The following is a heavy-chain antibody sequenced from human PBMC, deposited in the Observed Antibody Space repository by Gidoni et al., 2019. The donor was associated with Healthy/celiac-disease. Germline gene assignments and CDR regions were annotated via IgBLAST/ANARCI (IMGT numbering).Heavy chain of an antibody. CDR2: ISYDGSNK. J-gene: IGHJ4*02. CDR3: AKDLRYCSSTSCDIDY. CDR1: GFTFSSYG. V-gene: IGHV3-30*18. Sequence: AASGFTFSSYGMHWVRQAPGTGLEWVAVISYDGSNKYYADSVKGRFTISRDNSKNTLYLQMNSLRAEDTAVYYCAKDLRYCSSTSCDIDYWGQGTLVTVSS. D-gene: IGHD2-2*01.